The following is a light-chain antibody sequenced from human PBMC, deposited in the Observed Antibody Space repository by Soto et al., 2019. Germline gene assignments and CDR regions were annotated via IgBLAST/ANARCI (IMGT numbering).Light chain of an antibody. Sequence: QSVLTQPRSVSGSPGQSVTISCTGTSSDVGYYNYVSWYQQHPGKAPKLMIYDVNKWPSGVPDRFSGSKSGNTASLTISGLQAEDEADYYCCSYAGSYSHVVFGGGTKVTVL. CDR2: DVN. CDR1: SSDVGYYNY. J-gene: IGLJ2*01. CDR3: CSYAGSYSHVV. V-gene: IGLV2-11*01.